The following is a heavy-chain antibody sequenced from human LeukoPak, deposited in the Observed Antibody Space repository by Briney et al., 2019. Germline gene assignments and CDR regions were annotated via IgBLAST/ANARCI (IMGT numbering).Heavy chain of an antibody. CDR3: RDATDGCFDS. V-gene: IGHV3-74*01. Sequence: GGSLRLSCAASGFSFRTYWMHWVRQAPGRGLVWVSRINSDGFSINYADSVKGRFTISRDNAKNTLYLQMDSLRVEDTAVCARRDATDGCFDSWGQGTQVTVSS. J-gene: IGHJ5*01. CDR2: INSDGFSI. CDR1: GFSFRTYW.